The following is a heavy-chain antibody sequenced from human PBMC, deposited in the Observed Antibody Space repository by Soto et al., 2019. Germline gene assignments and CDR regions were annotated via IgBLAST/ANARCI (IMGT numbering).Heavy chain of an antibody. Sequence: VQLVQSGAEVKKPGASVKISCKTSGYTFAMHYIHWVRQVPGQGLEWMGMINPSDGSTSYVQKLQGRVTMTRDTSATTVFLNMSRLTSHDPAVFYCAREDGGGGRRHDFWGQGTLVTVSS. J-gene: IGHJ4*02. CDR1: GYTFAMHY. CDR3: AREDGGGGRRHDF. D-gene: IGHD2-15*01. CDR2: INPSDGST. V-gene: IGHV1-46*01.